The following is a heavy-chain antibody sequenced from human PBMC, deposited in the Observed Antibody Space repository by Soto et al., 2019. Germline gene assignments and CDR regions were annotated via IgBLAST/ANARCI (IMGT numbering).Heavy chain of an antibody. Sequence: QVTLKESGPVLVKPTETLTLTCTVSGFSLSNTRMGVSWIRQPPGKALEWLAHIFSNDEKSYSTSLKSRLTISTDTSKSQVVLSMTNMDPVDTATYYCTRIEKGSATYTWGQGTLVTVSS. CDR3: TRIEKGSATYT. J-gene: IGHJ5*02. CDR1: GFSLSNTRMG. D-gene: IGHD3-10*01. V-gene: IGHV2-26*01. CDR2: IFSNDEK.